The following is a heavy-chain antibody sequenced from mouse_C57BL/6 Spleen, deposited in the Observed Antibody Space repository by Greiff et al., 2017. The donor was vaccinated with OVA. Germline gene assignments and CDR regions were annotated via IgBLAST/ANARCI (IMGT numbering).Heavy chain of an antibody. J-gene: IGHJ1*03. CDR3: AREDGSSSYWYFDV. D-gene: IGHD1-1*01. CDR2: ISDGGSYT. CDR1: GFTFSSYA. Sequence: EVKVVESGGGLVKPGGSLKLSCAASGFTFSSYAMSWVRQTPEKRLEWVATISDGGSYTYYPDNVKGRFTISRDNAKNNLYLQMSHLKSEDTAMYYCAREDGSSSYWYFDVWGTGTTVTVSS. V-gene: IGHV5-4*01.